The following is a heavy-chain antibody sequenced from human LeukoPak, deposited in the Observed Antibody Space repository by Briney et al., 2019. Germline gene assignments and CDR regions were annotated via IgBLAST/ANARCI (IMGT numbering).Heavy chain of an antibody. D-gene: IGHD3-22*01. CDR3: ARGPYSYDSSGAFDI. V-gene: IGHV4-61*02. J-gene: IGHJ3*02. Sequence: NASETLSLTCTVSGDTISSGDYYWSWIRQPAGKGLEWIGRISSSGSTNYNPSLKSRVTISVDTSKNQFSLKLSSVTAADTAVYFCARGPYSYDSSGAFDIWGQGTMVTVSS. CDR1: GDTISSGDYY. CDR2: ISSSGST.